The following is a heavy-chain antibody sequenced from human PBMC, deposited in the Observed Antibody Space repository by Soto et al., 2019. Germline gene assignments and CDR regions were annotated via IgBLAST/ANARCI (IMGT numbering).Heavy chain of an antibody. CDR2: IHGDGTDT. V-gene: IGHV3-74*03. Sequence: EVQLVESGGGLVQPWGSLRLSCAASGFTFSMYWMHWFRQAPGKGLLWVSRIHGDGTDTTYADSVKGRFTISRDNAKNTVYLHMNGLRAEDTAGYYCARAVGRGSGSYYLDYWGQETLVTVSS. CDR3: ARAVGRGSGSYYLDY. J-gene: IGHJ4*02. D-gene: IGHD3-16*01. CDR1: GFTFSMYW.